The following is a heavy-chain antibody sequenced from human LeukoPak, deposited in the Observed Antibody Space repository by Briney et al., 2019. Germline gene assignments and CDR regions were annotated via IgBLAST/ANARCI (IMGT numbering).Heavy chain of an antibody. D-gene: IGHD1-7*01. Sequence: GGSLRLSCAASGFTFNYAWMSWVRQVPGKGLEWVGQTVSEIDGGTTDYAAPVKGRFTISRDDSKSTLYLQMNSLEIEDTAVYYCTTDEDWNYARKDVWGQGATVIVSS. CDR2: TVSEIDGGTT. V-gene: IGHV3-15*04. CDR1: GFTFNYAW. J-gene: IGHJ6*02. CDR3: TTDEDWNYARKDV.